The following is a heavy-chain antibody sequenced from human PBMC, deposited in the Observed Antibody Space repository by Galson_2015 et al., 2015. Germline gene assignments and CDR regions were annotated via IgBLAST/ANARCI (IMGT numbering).Heavy chain of an antibody. V-gene: IGHV4-30-4*01. Sequence: LSLTCPVSGGSIRRGSYYWSWIRQPPGKGLELIGYIYYSGSTYYNPSLKSRVAISVDTSKNQFSLKLSSVTAADTAVYYCARGSITMVRGVQRAFDIWGQGTMVTVSS. D-gene: IGHD3-10*01. CDR2: IYYSGST. CDR3: ARGSITMVRGVQRAFDI. CDR1: GGSIRRGSYY. J-gene: IGHJ3*02.